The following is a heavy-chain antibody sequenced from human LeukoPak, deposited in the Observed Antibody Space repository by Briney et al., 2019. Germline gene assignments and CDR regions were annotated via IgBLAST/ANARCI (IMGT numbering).Heavy chain of an antibody. CDR2: ISGSGGST. Sequence: GGSLRLSCAASGFTFSSYTMSWVRQAPGKWLEWVSAISGSGGSTYYADSVKVRFTIPRDNSKNTLYLQMNSLRAEDTAVYYCAKSEAVAGTSSWFDPWGQGTLVTVSS. D-gene: IGHD6-19*01. J-gene: IGHJ5*02. CDR1: GFTFSSYT. CDR3: AKSEAVAGTSSWFDP. V-gene: IGHV3-23*01.